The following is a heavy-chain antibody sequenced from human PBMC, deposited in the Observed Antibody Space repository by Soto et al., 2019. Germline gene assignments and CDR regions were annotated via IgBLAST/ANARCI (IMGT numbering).Heavy chain of an antibody. CDR1: RDSISSSY. CDR2: IYKSGTT. D-gene: IGHD3-22*01. Sequence: PSETLSLTCTVSRDSISSSYWNWIRQPAGKGLEWIGRIYKSGTTNYNPSPKSRVTMSVDTSKNKSSLKLNSVTAADTAVDYCARDRNYYDSSGYYPFDSWGQGTLVTVSS. J-gene: IGHJ5*01. V-gene: IGHV4-4*07. CDR3: ARDRNYYDSSGYYPFDS.